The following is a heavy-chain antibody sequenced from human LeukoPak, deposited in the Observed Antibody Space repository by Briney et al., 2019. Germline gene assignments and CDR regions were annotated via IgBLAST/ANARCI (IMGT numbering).Heavy chain of an antibody. Sequence: AETLSLTCAVSGGTFSGYYWSWIRQPPGKGLEWIGEINHSGSTNYNPSLKRRVTISVDTSKNEFCLKLSSVTAADTAVYYCASHPTKTYYYGSGSPWFDPWGQGTLVTVSS. J-gene: IGHJ5*02. D-gene: IGHD3-10*01. CDR2: INHSGST. CDR1: GGTFSGYY. CDR3: ASHPTKTYYYGSGSPWFDP. V-gene: IGHV4-34*01.